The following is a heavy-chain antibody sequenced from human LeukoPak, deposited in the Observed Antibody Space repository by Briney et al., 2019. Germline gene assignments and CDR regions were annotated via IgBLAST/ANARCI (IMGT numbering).Heavy chain of an antibody. V-gene: IGHV1-18*01. CDR2: ISAYNGDT. J-gene: IGHJ4*02. Sequence: ASVKVSCKASGYTFTSYSISWVRQAPGQGLEWMGWISAYNGDTNYAQKLQGRVTMTTDTSTSTAYMELRSLRSDDTAVYYCARGDSSGWYREYYFDYWGQGSLVGVSS. D-gene: IGHD6-19*01. CDR3: ARGDSSGWYREYYFDY. CDR1: GYTFTSYS.